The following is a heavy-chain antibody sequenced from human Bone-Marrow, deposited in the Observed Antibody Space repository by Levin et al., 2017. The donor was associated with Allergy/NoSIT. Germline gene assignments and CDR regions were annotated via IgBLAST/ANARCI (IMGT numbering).Heavy chain of an antibody. CDR3: TKGREFDDAFDL. V-gene: IGHV3-30*18. Sequence: QPGGSLRLSCAASGFTFSTFAMHWVRQAPGKGLEWVAVISYDGSQTYYADSLKGRFTISRDNSRNTLFLQVDTLGVADTAVYYCTKGREFDDAFDLWGQGTLVTVSS. CDR2: ISYDGSQT. CDR1: GFTFSTFA. J-gene: IGHJ3*01. D-gene: IGHD3-10*01.